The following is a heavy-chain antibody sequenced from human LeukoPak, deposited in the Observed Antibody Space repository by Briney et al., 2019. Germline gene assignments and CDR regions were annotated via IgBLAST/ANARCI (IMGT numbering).Heavy chain of an antibody. CDR1: GYTFTSYD. Sequence: ASVKVSCKASGYTFTSYDINWVRQAPGQGLERMGWISAYNGNTNYAQKLQGRVTMTTDTSTSTAYMELRSLRSDDTAVYYCARESPPLSSTSCPDYWGQGTLVTVSS. V-gene: IGHV1-18*01. J-gene: IGHJ4*02. CDR2: ISAYNGNT. D-gene: IGHD2-2*01. CDR3: ARESPPLSSTSCPDY.